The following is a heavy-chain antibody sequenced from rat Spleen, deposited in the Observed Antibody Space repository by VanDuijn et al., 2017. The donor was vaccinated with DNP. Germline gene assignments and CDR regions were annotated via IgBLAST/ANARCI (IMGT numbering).Heavy chain of an antibody. CDR2: ISSDGSDT. V-gene: IGHV5-25*01. CDR1: GFTFSNYY. D-gene: IGHD1-4*01. CDR3: AGRPPPTRGPFDY. Sequence: EVQLVESGGGLVQAGRSMKLSCAASGFTFSNYYMAWVRQAPTKGLEWVTTISSDGSDTYYRDSVKGRFTISRDNAKSTLYLQMDSLRSEDTATYYCAGRPPPTRGPFDYWGQGVTVTVSS. J-gene: IGHJ2*01.